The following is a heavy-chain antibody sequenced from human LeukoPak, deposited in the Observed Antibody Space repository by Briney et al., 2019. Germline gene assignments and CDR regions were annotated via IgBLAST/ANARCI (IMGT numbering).Heavy chain of an antibody. D-gene: IGHD3-16*01. Sequence: GGSLRLSCDASGFTLSNSWMNWVRAVAGRGEDWDANRNPYGRGKRDGDSVKGRFTIARDNADNSLSLQMNSLRAEDTAVYYWASWGAGGNSWGQGTLVTVSS. V-gene: IGHV3-7*01. CDR1: GFTLSNSW. CDR2: RNPYGRGK. CDR3: ASWGAGGNS. J-gene: IGHJ4*02.